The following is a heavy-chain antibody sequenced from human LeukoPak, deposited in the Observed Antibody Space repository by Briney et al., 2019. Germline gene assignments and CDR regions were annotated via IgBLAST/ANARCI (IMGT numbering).Heavy chain of an antibody. CDR2: IYYSGST. D-gene: IGHD3-10*01. Sequence: PSQTLSLTCTVSGGSISSGGYYWSWIRQHPGKGLEWIGYIYYSGSTYYNPSLKSRVTISVDTSKNQFSLKLSSVTAADTAVYYCARVYITMVRGINWFDPWGQGTLVTVSS. J-gene: IGHJ5*02. CDR3: ARVYITMVRGINWFDP. CDR1: GGSISSGGYY. V-gene: IGHV4-31*03.